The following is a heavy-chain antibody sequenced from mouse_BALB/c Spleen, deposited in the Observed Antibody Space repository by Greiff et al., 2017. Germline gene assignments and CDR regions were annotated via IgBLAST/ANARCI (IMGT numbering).Heavy chain of an antibody. CDR2: IRSKSNNYAT. J-gene: IGHJ1*01. Sequence: GGGLVQPKGSLKLSCAASGFTFNTYAMNWVRQAPGKGLEWVARIRSKSNNYATYYADSVKDRFTISRDDSQSMLYLQMNNLKTEDTAMYYCVRDYGSSDWYFDVWGAGTTVTVSS. CDR3: VRDYGSSDWYFDV. CDR1: GFTFNTYA. V-gene: IGHV10-1*02. D-gene: IGHD1-1*01.